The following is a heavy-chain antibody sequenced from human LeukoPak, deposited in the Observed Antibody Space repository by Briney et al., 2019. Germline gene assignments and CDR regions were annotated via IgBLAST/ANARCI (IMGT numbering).Heavy chain of an antibody. CDR2: IYTSGST. Sequence: SETLSLTCTVSGGSISSYYWNWIRQPAGKGLEWIGRIYTSGSTNYNPSLKSRVTMSVDTSKNQFSLKLSSVTAADTAVYYCARVPQYCTGGSCYPTYSFDYWGQGTLVTVSS. V-gene: IGHV4-4*07. CDR3: ARVPQYCTGGSCYPTYSFDY. D-gene: IGHD2-15*01. CDR1: GGSISSYY. J-gene: IGHJ4*02.